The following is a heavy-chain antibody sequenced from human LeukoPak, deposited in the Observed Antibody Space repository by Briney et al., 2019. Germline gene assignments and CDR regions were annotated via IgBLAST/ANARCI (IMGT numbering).Heavy chain of an antibody. CDR2: IIPTFGTA. J-gene: IGHJ4*02. V-gene: IGHV1-69*13. Sequence: GASVKVSCKASGGTFSSYAISWVRQAPGQGLEWMGGIIPTFGTANYAQRFQGRVTITADESTSTAYMELSSLRSEDTAVYYCASPYPYCSSTSCYGYWGQGTLVTVPS. CDR1: GGTFSSYA. CDR3: ASPYPYCSSTSCYGY. D-gene: IGHD2-2*01.